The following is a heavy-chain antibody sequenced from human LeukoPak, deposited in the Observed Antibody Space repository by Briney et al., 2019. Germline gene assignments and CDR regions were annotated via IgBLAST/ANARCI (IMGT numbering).Heavy chain of an antibody. V-gene: IGHV4-59*01. D-gene: IGHD3-22*01. J-gene: IGHJ4*02. CDR1: GGSISSYY. CDR2: IYYSGST. CDR3: ARTNRDYYDSSGSSPFNY. Sequence: SETLSLTCTVSGGSISSYYWSWIRQPPGKGLEWIGYIYYSGSTNYNPSLRSRVTISVDTSKNQFSLKLSSVTAADTAVYYCARTNRDYYDSSGSSPFNYWGQGTLVTVSS.